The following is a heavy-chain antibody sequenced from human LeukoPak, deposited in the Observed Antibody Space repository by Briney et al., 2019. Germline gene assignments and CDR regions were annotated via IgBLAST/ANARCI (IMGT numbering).Heavy chain of an antibody. CDR3: ATAFGVTFYDIPGPWYFVR. CDR1: GFNFGSYW. J-gene: IGHJ2*01. D-gene: IGHD3-9*01. Sequence: PGGSLRLSCAASGFNFGSYWMSWVRQAPGKGLEWLANINQDGSEQYYADSLKGRFTISRDNAKNSLYLQINGLSAEDTAVYCCATAFGVTFYDIPGPWYFVRWGRGTLVAVSS. CDR2: INQDGSEQ. V-gene: IGHV3-7*01.